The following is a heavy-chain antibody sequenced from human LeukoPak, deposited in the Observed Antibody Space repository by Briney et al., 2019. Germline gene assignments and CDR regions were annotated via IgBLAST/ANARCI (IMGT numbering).Heavy chain of an antibody. CDR3: ARDNYYGSGSYNWFDP. D-gene: IGHD3-10*01. CDR2: INPNNGGT. Sequence: ASIKVSCKASGYTFTDYYIHWVRQAPGQGLEWMGWINPNNGGTNYAQKFQGRVTMTRDTSISTAYMELSRLRSDDTAVYYCARDNYYGSGSYNWFDPWGQGTLVTVSS. V-gene: IGHV1-2*02. CDR1: GYTFTDYY. J-gene: IGHJ5*02.